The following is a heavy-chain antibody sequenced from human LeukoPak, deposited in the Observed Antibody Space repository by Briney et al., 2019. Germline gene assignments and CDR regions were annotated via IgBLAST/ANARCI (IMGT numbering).Heavy chain of an antibody. D-gene: IGHD1-26*01. V-gene: IGHV3-48*03. CDR3: ARPQVGATSIAQYDY. J-gene: IGHJ4*02. CDR2: ISSRGSTI. CDR1: GFTFSSYE. Sequence: PGGSLRLSCAASGFTFSSYEMNWVRQAPGKGLEWVSYISSRGSTIYYADSVKGRFTISRDNAKNSLYLQMNSLRAEDTAVYYCARPQVGATSIAQYDYWGQGTLVTVSS.